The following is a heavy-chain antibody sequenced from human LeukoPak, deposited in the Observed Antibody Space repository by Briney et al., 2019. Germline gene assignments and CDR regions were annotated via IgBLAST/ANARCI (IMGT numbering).Heavy chain of an antibody. CDR3: AKDLGSTYYFDY. CDR2: IRYDGSNK. CDR1: GFTLSSYG. D-gene: IGHD2-15*01. J-gene: IGHJ4*02. Sequence: GGSLRLSCAASGFTLSSYGMHWVRQAPGKGLEWVAFIRYDGSNKYYADSVKGRFTISRDNSKNTLYLQMNSLRAEDTAVYYCAKDLGSTYYFDYWGQGTLVTVSS. V-gene: IGHV3-30*02.